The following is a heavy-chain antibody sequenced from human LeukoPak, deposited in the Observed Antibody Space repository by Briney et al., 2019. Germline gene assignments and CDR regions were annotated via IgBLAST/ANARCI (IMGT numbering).Heavy chain of an antibody. Sequence: ASVKVSCKASGYTFTGYYMHWVRQAPGQGLEWMGGFDPEDGETVYAQKFQGRVTMTEDTSTDTAYMELSSLRSEDTAVYYCATDKTGYSSGWDFDYWGQGTLVTVSS. J-gene: IGHJ4*02. D-gene: IGHD6-19*01. V-gene: IGHV1-24*01. CDR1: GYTFTGYY. CDR3: ATDKTGYSSGWDFDY. CDR2: FDPEDGET.